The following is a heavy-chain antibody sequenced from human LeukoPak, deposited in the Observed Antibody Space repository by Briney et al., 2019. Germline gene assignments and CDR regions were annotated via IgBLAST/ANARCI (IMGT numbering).Heavy chain of an antibody. V-gene: IGHV1-69*13. J-gene: IGHJ6*02. CDR2: IIPIFGTA. Sequence: ASVKVSCKASGGTFSSYAISWVRQAPGQGLEWMGGIIPIFGTASYAQKFQGRVTITADESTSTAYMELSSLRSEDTAVYYCARGRIAAALRDGMDVWGQGTTVTVSS. D-gene: IGHD6-13*01. CDR3: ARGRIAAALRDGMDV. CDR1: GGTFSSYA.